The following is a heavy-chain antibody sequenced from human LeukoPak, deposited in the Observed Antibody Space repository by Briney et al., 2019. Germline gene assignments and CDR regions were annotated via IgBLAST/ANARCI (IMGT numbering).Heavy chain of an antibody. D-gene: IGHD3-10*01. CDR2: IYPGDSDT. CDR1: GYSFTSYW. Sequence: GESLKISCKGSGYSFTSYWIGWVRQMPGKGLEWMGIIYPGDSDTRYSPSFQGQVTISADKSISTAYLKWSSLKASDTAMYYCARLETLLWFGELLWSWFYPWGQGTLVTVSS. V-gene: IGHV5-51*01. J-gene: IGHJ5*02. CDR3: ARLETLLWFGELLWSWFYP.